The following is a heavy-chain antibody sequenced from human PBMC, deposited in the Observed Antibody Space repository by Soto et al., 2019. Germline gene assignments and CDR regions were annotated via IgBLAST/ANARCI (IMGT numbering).Heavy chain of an antibody. V-gene: IGHV4-39*01. CDR3: ATQLYYGSGNHIDY. CDR2: IYYIGST. D-gene: IGHD3-10*01. J-gene: IGHJ4*02. CDR1: GGSISSSSYY. Sequence: QLQLQESGPGLVKPSETLSLTCTVSGGSISSSSYYCGWIRNRPGKGLGWIGSIYYIGSTDYNPSLKSRVTISVDTSKNQFSLQLSSVTAADTAVYYCATQLYYGSGNHIDYWGQGTLVTVSS.